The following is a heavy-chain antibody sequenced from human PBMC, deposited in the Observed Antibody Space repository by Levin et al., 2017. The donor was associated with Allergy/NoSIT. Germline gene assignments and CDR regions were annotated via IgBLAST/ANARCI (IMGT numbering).Heavy chain of an antibody. J-gene: IGHJ6*02. V-gene: IGHV3-15*01. D-gene: IGHD3-3*01. CDR1: GIIFRNAW. Sequence: GGSRRLSCTASGIIFRNAWMSWVRQPPGKGLEWVGRIKSTSDGGTSDYAAPVKGRFTILRDDSRKTMYLQMNNLKTEDTAVYYCTTDLDASSSASLGLGMDVWGQGTTVTVSS. CDR3: TTDLDASSSASLGLGMDV. CDR2: IKSTSDGGTS.